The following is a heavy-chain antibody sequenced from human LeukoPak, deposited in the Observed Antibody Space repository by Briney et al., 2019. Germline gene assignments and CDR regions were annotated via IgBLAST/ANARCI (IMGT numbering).Heavy chain of an antibody. CDR2: IKQDGSEK. Sequence: PGGSLRLSCAASGFTFGNYWMSWVRQAPGKGLEWVANIKQDGSEKYCVDSVKGRFTISRDNAKSTLYLQMNSLRAEDTAVYYCARDEEGSAWYEWGQGALVTVSS. CDR3: ARDEEGSAWYE. J-gene: IGHJ4*02. D-gene: IGHD6-13*01. V-gene: IGHV3-7*01. CDR1: GFTFGNYW.